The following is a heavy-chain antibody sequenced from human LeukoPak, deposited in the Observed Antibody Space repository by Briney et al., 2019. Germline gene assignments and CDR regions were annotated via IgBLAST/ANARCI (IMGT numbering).Heavy chain of an antibody. CDR1: GGSISSYY. J-gene: IGHJ4*02. D-gene: IGHD6-6*01. V-gene: IGHV4-59*01. CDR2: IYYSGST. CDR3: ARDGIRSYSSSSGLDH. Sequence: SQTLSLTCTVSGGSISSYYWSWIRQPPGKGLEWIGYIYYSGSTNYNPSLKSRVTISVDTSKNQCSLKLSSVTAADTAVYYCARDGIRSYSSSSGLDHWGQGTLVTVSS.